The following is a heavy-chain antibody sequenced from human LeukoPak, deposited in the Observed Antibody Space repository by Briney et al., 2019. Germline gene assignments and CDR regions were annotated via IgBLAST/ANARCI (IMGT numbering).Heavy chain of an antibody. J-gene: IGHJ4*02. CDR1: GFSFSTYA. V-gene: IGHV3-23*01. D-gene: IGHD3-16*02. CDR2: FSATDGST. Sequence: GGSLRLSCAASGFSFSTYAMTWVRQAPGKGLEWVSAFSATDGSTQYADSMKGRFTISRDSTTNTLFLQINSLRAEDTAVYYCARVLYFEKLSLYRPLDYWGQGTLVAVSS. CDR3: ARVLYFEKLSLYRPLDY.